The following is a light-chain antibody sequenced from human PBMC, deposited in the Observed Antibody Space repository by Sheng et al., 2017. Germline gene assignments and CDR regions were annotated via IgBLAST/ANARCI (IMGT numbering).Light chain of an antibody. J-gene: IGKJ4*01. Sequence: EIVLTQSPGTLSLSPGERATLSCRASQSVSSSYLAWYQQKPGQAPRLLIYGASNRATGIPARFSGSGSGTDFTLTISSLEPEDFAVYFCQHRRSWPPAFGGGTKVEIK. V-gene: IGKV3D-20*02. CDR2: GAS. CDR3: QHRRSWPPA. CDR1: QSVSSSY.